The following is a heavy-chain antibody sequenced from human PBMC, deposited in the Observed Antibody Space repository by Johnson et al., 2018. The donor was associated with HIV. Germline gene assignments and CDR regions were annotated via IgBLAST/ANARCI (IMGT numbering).Heavy chain of an antibody. CDR3: AREGLLIAAAGAFDI. Sequence: VQLVESGGGLVQPGGSLRLSCAASGFTFSSYWMSWVRQAPGKGLEWVANIKQDGSEKYYVDSVKGRFTISRDNAKNSLYLQMNSLRAEDTAVYYCAREGLLIAAAGAFDILGQGTMVTVSS. J-gene: IGHJ3*02. CDR1: GFTFSSYW. CDR2: IKQDGSEK. D-gene: IGHD6-13*01. V-gene: IGHV3-7*05.